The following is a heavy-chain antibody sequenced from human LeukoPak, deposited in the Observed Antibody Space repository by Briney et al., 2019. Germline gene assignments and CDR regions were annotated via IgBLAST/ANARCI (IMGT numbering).Heavy chain of an antibody. J-gene: IGHJ2*01. V-gene: IGHV4-30-2*03. Sequence: PSQTLSLTCAVSGGSISSGGYSWSWIRQPPGKGLEWIGSIYYTRSTYYNPSLKSRVTISVDTSKNQFSLKLTSVTAADTAVYYCARGVTMIVVVIHDWYFDLWGRGTLVTVSS. CDR1: GGSISSGGYS. D-gene: IGHD3-22*01. CDR2: IYYTRST. CDR3: ARGVTMIVVVIHDWYFDL.